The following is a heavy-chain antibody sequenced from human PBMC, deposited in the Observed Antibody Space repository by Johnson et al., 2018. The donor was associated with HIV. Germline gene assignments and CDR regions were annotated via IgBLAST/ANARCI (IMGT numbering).Heavy chain of an antibody. V-gene: IGHV3-23*04. CDR1: GFTFSSYA. J-gene: IGHJ3*02. CDR2: ISGSGGST. CDR3: AKDGRGNYYDSSGADAFDI. Sequence: VQLVESGGGLVQPGRSLRLSCAASGFTFSSYAMSWVRQAPGKGLEWVSAISGSGGSTYYADSVKGRFTISRDNSKNTLYLQMNSLRAEDTAVYYCAKDGRGNYYDSSGADAFDIWGQGTMVTVSS. D-gene: IGHD3-22*01.